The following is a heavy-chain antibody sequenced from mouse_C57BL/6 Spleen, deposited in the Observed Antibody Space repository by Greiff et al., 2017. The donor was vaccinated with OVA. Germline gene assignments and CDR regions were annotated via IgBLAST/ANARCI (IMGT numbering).Heavy chain of an antibody. Sequence: EVQVVESGGGLVQPGGSLSLSCAASGFTFTDYYMSWVRQPPGKALEWLGFIRNKANGYTTEYSASVKGRFTISRDNSQSILYLQMNALRAEDSATYYCARYLLLSFDYWGQGTTLTVSS. J-gene: IGHJ2*01. D-gene: IGHD1-1*01. CDR1: GFTFTDYY. V-gene: IGHV7-3*01. CDR3: ARYLLLSFDY. CDR2: IRNKANGYTT.